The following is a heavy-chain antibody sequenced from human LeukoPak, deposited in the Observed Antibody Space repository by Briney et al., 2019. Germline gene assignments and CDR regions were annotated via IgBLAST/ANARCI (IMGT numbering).Heavy chain of an antibody. D-gene: IGHD3-3*01. J-gene: IGHJ4*02. CDR2: ISSNGGST. Sequence: PGGSLRLSCAASGFTFSSYAMHWVRQAPGKGLEYVSAISSNGGSTYYANSVKGRFTISRDNSKNTLYLQMGSLRAEDMAVYYCARVSSLRFGGGTYFDYWGQGTLVTVSS. CDR3: ARVSSLRFGGGTYFDY. V-gene: IGHV3-64*01. CDR1: GFTFSSYA.